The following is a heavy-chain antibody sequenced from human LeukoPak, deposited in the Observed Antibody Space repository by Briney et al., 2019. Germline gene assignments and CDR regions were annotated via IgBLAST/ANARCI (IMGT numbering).Heavy chain of an antibody. J-gene: IGHJ3*02. CDR3: ARPSGSYYGFGVFGI. CDR1: GGSFSSFY. D-gene: IGHD1-26*01. V-gene: IGHV4-59*08. Sequence: KPSETLSLTCTVSGGSFSSFYWSWIRQPPGKGLEWIGYTYYGGSTYYSPSLKSRVTISIDTSKNQVSLELSSVTAADTAVYYCARPSGSYYGFGVFGIWGQGTMVTVSS. CDR2: TYYGGST.